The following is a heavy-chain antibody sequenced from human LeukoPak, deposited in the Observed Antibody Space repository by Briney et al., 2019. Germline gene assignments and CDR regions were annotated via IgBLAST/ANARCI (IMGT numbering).Heavy chain of an antibody. CDR1: GGSISSSIYY. D-gene: IGHD6-19*01. V-gene: IGHV4-39*01. CDR3: ARQKGYSSGWYFDY. CDR2: IYYSGST. Sequence: SETLSLTCIDSGGSISSSIYYWGWIRHPPGKGLEWIGSIYYSGSTYYNTSLKSRVTISVDTSKNQFSLKLSSVTAADTAVYYCARQKGYSSGWYFDYWGQGTLVTVSS. J-gene: IGHJ4*02.